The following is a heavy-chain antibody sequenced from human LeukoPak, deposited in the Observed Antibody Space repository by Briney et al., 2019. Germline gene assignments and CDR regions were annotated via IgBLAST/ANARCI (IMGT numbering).Heavy chain of an antibody. CDR2: MNPNSGNT. J-gene: IGHJ4*02. CDR3: ARGSYYYDSSGLSSALDY. D-gene: IGHD3-22*01. V-gene: IGHV1-8*02. CDR1: GYTFTGYY. Sequence: ASVKVSCKASGYTFTGYYIRWVRQATGQGLEWMGWMNPNSGNTGYAQKFQGRVTMTRNTSISTAYMELSSLRSEDTAVYYCARGSYYYDSSGLSSALDYWGQGTLVTVSS.